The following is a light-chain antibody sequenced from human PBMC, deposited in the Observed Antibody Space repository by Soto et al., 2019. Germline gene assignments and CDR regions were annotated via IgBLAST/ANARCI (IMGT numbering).Light chain of an antibody. CDR2: KAS. J-gene: IGKJ2*01. V-gene: IGKV1-5*03. CDR3: QQYNSYSHT. Sequence: DIQMTQSPSTLSASVGDRVTITCRASQSISSWLAWYQQKPGKAPKLLIYKASSLEIGVASRFSGSGSGTEFPLTISHLQPDDFATYYCQQYNSYSHTFGQGTKLEI. CDR1: QSISSW.